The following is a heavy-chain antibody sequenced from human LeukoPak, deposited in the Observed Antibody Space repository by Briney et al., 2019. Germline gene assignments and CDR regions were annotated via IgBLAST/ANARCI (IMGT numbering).Heavy chain of an antibody. V-gene: IGHV1-3*01. CDR3: AGTDYYDSSGYHLRY. CDR2: INAGNGHT. CDR1: GYIFINYA. D-gene: IGHD3-22*01. Sequence: ASVKVSCKASGYIFINYAMHWVRQAPGQRLEWMGWINAGNGHTKYSQEFQGRVTITRDTSASTAYMELSSLRSGDTAVYYCAGTDYYDSSGYHLRYWGQGTLVTVSS. J-gene: IGHJ4*02.